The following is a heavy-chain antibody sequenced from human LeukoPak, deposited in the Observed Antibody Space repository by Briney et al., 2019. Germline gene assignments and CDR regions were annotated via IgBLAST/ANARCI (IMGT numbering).Heavy chain of an antibody. CDR3: ARGPFGNCCGGPCHFRDIDNWYDP. CDR2: MNPKSGDA. Sequence: GASVKVSCKASGYTFTTYDINWVRQAAGQGFEWMGWMNPKSGDAGYADKFQGRVAITRDTSINTAYLELSALTSDDTAVYYCARGPFGNCCGGPCHFRDIDNWYDPWGQGTLVTVSS. CDR1: GYTFTTYD. J-gene: IGHJ5*02. D-gene: IGHD2-15*01. V-gene: IGHV1-8*03.